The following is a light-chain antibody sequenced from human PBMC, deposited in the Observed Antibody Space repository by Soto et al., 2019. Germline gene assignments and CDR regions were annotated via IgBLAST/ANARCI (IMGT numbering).Light chain of an antibody. CDR1: SSNIGSNY. Sequence: QAVVTQSPSASGTPGQRVTISCSGSSSNIGSNYVYWYQQLPGTAPKLLIYSNNQRPSGVPDRFSGSKSGTSASLAISGLRSEDEADYYCAAWDDSLSAFYVFGTGTKLTVL. V-gene: IGLV1-47*02. CDR2: SNN. CDR3: AAWDDSLSAFYV. J-gene: IGLJ1*01.